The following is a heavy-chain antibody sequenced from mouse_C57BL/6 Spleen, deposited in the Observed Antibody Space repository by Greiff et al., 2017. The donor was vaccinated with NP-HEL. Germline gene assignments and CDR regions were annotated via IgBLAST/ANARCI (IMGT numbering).Heavy chain of an antibody. V-gene: IGHV1-26*01. CDR1: GYTFTDYY. J-gene: IGHJ2*01. CDR3: ARKDYDFDY. CDR2: INPNNGGT. D-gene: IGHD1-1*02. Sequence: EVQLQQSGPELVKPGASVKISCKASGYTFTDYYMNWVKQSNGKSLEWIGDINPNNGGTSYNQKFKGKATLTVDKSSSTAYMELRSLTSEDSAVYYCARKDYDFDYWGQGTTLTVAS.